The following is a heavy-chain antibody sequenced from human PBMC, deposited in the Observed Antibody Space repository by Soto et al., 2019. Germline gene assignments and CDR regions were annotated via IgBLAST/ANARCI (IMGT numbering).Heavy chain of an antibody. CDR1: PVGFSGLG. D-gene: IGHD6-19*01. Sequence: VQLLESGGRLVQPGQSLRLSCAASPVGFSGLGMSWVRQAPGKGLEWVSTIDNSGTRTHYADSVKGRFTISRDTSKYTLDLQMDYLRAEDTALYHCVSWLSAHFDYWGRGTLVTVSS. CDR3: VSWLSAHFDY. J-gene: IGHJ4*02. V-gene: IGHV3-23*05. CDR2: IDNSGTRT.